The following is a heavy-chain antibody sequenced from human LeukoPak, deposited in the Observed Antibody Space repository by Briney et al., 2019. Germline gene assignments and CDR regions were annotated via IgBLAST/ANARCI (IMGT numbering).Heavy chain of an antibody. J-gene: IGHJ6*02. CDR1: GGSISSSSYY. CDR2: IYYRGST. CDR3: ARLHYYYYGMDV. Sequence: TSETLSLTCTVSGGSISSSSYYWVWIRQPPGKGLEWIGSIYYRGSTYYNPPLKSRVTISVDTSKNPFSLKLSSVTAADTAVYYCARLHYYYYGMDVWGQGTTVTVSS. V-gene: IGHV4-39*01.